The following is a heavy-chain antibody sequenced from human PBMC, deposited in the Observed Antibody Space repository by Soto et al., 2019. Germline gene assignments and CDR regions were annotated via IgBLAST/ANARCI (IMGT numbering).Heavy chain of an antibody. CDR1: GFSHSTDDVG. D-gene: IGHD6-6*01. J-gene: IGHJ4*02. CDR3: ARSKYSISSFDY. V-gene: IGHV2-5*02. Sequence: SGPTLVNPTQTLTLTCTFSGFSHSTDDVGVGWIRQPPGKALDWLAVIYWDDDKRYSSPLKSRLTITKDTSKNHVLLTMTNMDPVDTATYYCARSKYSISSFDYWGQGDLVTVSS. CDR2: IYWDDDK.